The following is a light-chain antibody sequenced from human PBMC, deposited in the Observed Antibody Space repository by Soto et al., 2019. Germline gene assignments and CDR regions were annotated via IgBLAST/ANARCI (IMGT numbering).Light chain of an antibody. CDR2: DAS. CDR3: QQRINWPLT. V-gene: IGKV3-11*01. Sequence: EIVLTQSPATLSLSPGERATLSCRASQSVSSFLAWYQQKPGQAPRLLIYDASNRATGIPTRFSGSGSGTDFTPTISSLEPEEFAVYYCQQRINWPLTFGGGTKVEIK. CDR1: QSVSSF. J-gene: IGKJ4*01.